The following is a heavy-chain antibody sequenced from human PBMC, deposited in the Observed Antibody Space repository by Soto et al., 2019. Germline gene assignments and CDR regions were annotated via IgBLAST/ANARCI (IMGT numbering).Heavy chain of an antibody. CDR2: SNAGNGNT. CDR3: AISSGYYRAFDY. D-gene: IGHD3-22*01. Sequence: ASVKVSCKASGYTFTSYAMHWLRQAPGQRLEWMGWSNAGNGNTKYSQEFQGRVTITRDTSASTAYMELSSLRSEDMAVYYCAISSGYYRAFDYWGQGTLVTVSS. CDR1: GYTFTSYA. J-gene: IGHJ4*02. V-gene: IGHV1-3*02.